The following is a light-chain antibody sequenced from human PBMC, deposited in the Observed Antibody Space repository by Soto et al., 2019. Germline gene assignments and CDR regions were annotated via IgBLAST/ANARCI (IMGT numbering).Light chain of an antibody. CDR2: DAS. V-gene: IGKV3-11*01. CDR3: QQRSNWPMYT. Sequence: EIVLTQSPATLSLSPGERATLSCRASQSVDSYLSWYQHKTGQAPRLLIYDASNSATGIPARFSGSRSGTDFTLTIISLEPEDFAVYYCQQRSNWPMYTFGQGTKLEIK. J-gene: IGKJ2*01. CDR1: QSVDSY.